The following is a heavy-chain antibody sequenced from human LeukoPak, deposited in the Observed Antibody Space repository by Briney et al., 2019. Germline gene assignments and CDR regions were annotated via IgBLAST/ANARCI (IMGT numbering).Heavy chain of an antibody. CDR1: GGSISSSSYY. CDR3: ARGYGDFRVEGRYFHS. Sequence: SETLSLTCTVSGGSISSSSYYWGWIRQPPGKGLEWIGSGSTYYNPSLKSRVTISVDTSKNQFSLKLSSVTAADTAVYYCARGYGDFRVEGRYFHSWGQGTLVTVSS. V-gene: IGHV4-39*07. D-gene: IGHD4-17*01. CDR2: SGST. J-gene: IGHJ4*02.